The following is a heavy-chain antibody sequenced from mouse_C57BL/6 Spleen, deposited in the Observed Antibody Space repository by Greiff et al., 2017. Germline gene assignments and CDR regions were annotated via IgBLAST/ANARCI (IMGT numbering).Heavy chain of an antibody. CDR2: INPSIGGT. CDR1: GYTFTSYW. J-gene: IGHJ3*01. CDR3: AVLFAY. V-gene: IGHV1-53*01. Sequence: QVHLQQPGTELVKPGASVKLSCKASGYTFTSYWMHWLKPRPGQGLAWIGNINPSIGGTNYNEKFQNKATLTVDKSSSTAYMEVSSLTSGEFAVYYGAVLFAYWGQGTLVTVSA.